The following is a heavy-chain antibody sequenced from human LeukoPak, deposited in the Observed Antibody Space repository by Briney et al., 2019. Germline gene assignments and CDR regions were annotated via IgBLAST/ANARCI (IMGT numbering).Heavy chain of an antibody. Sequence: GSLRLSCAASGFIFSSYAMSWVRQAPGKGLEWVSAISGSGDSTNYADSVKGRFTISRDNFKNTLYLQMNSLRAEDTAVYYCARSWAGSAGYFDYWGQGTLVTVSS. CDR2: ISGSGDST. CDR3: ARSWAGSAGYFDY. D-gene: IGHD3/OR15-3a*01. J-gene: IGHJ4*02. CDR1: GFIFSSYA. V-gene: IGHV3-23*01.